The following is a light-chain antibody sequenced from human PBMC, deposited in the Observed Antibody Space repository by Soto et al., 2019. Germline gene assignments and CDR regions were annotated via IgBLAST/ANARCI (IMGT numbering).Light chain of an antibody. J-gene: IGKJ2*01. CDR3: QQYSNWPPLYT. CDR1: QSVSSY. CDR2: DAS. Sequence: EIVMTQSPATQSVSPGERATLSCRASQSVSSYLAWYQQKPGLPPRLLIYDASTRATGIPDRFSGSGSGTDFTLTISCLQSADFAVYYCQQYSNWPPLYTFGRGTKLEIK. V-gene: IGKV3-15*01.